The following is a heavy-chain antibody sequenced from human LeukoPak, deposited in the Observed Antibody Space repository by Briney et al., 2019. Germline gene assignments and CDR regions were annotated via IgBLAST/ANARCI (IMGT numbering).Heavy chain of an antibody. V-gene: IGHV4-39*01. J-gene: IGHJ3*02. Sequence: PSETLSLTCTVSGGSISSSSYYWGWIRQPPGKGLEWIGSIYYSGSTYYNPSLKSRVTISVDTSKNQFSLKLSSATAADTAVYYCASRYYYDSSGYYDFSAFDIWGQGTMVTVSS. D-gene: IGHD3-22*01. CDR1: GGSISSSSYY. CDR2: IYYSGST. CDR3: ASRYYYDSSGYYDFSAFDI.